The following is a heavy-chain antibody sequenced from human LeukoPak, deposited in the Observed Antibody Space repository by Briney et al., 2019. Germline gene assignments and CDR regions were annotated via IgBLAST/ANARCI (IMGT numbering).Heavy chain of an antibody. CDR2: IYSNGKE. CDR3: ARESPTSGIDP. Sequence: GGSLRLSCLASGFSVDSNYMSWVRQAPGKGLEWVSVIYSNGKEYYAEPAKGRFTISRGISKNSLDPQMNRLRGDDTAVYYCARESPTSGIDPWGQGTLVIVSS. CDR1: GFSVDSNY. V-gene: IGHV3-53*01. J-gene: IGHJ5*02. D-gene: IGHD2-15*01.